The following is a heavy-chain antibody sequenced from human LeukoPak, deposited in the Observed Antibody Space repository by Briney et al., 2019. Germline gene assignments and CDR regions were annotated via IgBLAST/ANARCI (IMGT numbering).Heavy chain of an antibody. J-gene: IGHJ3*02. D-gene: IGHD3-9*01. Sequence: PGGSLRLSCAASVITFSSYGMTWVRQAPGKGLEWVAIILYDGSKNCYVESVKGRFTISRDKSKNTLYLQMNSLRAEDTAVYYCAKDGELRYFDWLLDNDAFDIWGQGTMVTVSS. CDR2: ILYDGSKN. CDR1: VITFSSYG. CDR3: AKDGELRYFDWLLDNDAFDI. V-gene: IGHV3-30*18.